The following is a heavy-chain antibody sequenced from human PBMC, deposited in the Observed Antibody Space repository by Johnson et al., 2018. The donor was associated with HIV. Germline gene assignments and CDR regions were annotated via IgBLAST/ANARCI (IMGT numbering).Heavy chain of an antibody. CDR3: AREWELLNYAFDI. J-gene: IGHJ3*02. Sequence: VQLVESGGGLIQPGGSLRLSCKASGFSISSNYMSWVRQPPGKGLEWVSVFYSGSNTYYADSVKGRFTISRDNSKNTLYLQMNSLRAEDTAVYYCAREWELLNYAFDIWGQGTLVTVSS. V-gene: IGHV3-53*01. CDR1: GFSISSNY. CDR2: FYSGSNT. D-gene: IGHD1-26*01.